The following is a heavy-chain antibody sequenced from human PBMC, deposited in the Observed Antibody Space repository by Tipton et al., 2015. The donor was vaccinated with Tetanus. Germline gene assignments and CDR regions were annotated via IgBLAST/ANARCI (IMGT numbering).Heavy chain of an antibody. V-gene: IGHV4-39*01. CDR1: GGSISDKKYY. CDR3: ARLLYGYWFDP. CDR2: IYFEGST. J-gene: IGHJ5*02. Sequence: LRLSCTVSGGSISDKKYYWGWIRQPPGRGLEWIASIYFEGSTYYSPSLKSSVTIAVDTAQNLFSLRLTSVTAADTAVYYCARLLYGYWFDPWGQGALVTVSS. D-gene: IGHD3-10*01.